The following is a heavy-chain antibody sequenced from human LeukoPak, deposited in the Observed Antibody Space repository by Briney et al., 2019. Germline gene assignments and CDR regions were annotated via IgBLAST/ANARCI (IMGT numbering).Heavy chain of an antibody. CDR1: GGSFSGYY. CDR2: INHSGST. Sequence: SETLSLTCAVYGGSFSGYYWSWIRQPPGKGLEWIGEINHSGSTNYNPSLKSRVTISVDTSKNQFSLRLSSVTAVDTAVYYCARDSVCSSTSCYTFHDYWGQGTLVTVSS. J-gene: IGHJ4*02. D-gene: IGHD2-2*02. V-gene: IGHV4-34*01. CDR3: ARDSVCSSTSCYTFHDY.